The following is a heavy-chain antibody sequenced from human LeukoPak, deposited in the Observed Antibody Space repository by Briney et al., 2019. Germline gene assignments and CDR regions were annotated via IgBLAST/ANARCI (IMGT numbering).Heavy chain of an antibody. V-gene: IGHV5-51*01. J-gene: IGHJ6*03. CDR1: GYSFTSYW. Sequence: GESLQISCQGSGYSFTSYWIGWVRQVTGKGLEWMGIIYPGDSDTRYSPSFQGQVTISADKSISTAYLQWSSLKASDPATYSCARLYCTNGVCYDMDVWGNGTTVTVSS. CDR2: IYPGDSDT. CDR3: ARLYCTNGVCYDMDV. D-gene: IGHD2-8*01.